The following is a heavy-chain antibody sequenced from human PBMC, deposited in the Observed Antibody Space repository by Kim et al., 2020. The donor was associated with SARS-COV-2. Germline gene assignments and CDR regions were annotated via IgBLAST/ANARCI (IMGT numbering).Heavy chain of an antibody. V-gene: IGHV3-23*01. Sequence: GGSLRLSCAASGFTFSSYAMSWVRQAPGKGLEWVSAISGSGGSTYYADSVKGRFTISRDNSKNTLYLQMNSLRAEDTAVYYCAKFTTAMVNYYYGMDVWGQGTTVTVSS. J-gene: IGHJ6*02. CDR2: ISGSGGST. CDR1: GFTFSSYA. D-gene: IGHD5-18*01. CDR3: AKFTTAMVNYYYGMDV.